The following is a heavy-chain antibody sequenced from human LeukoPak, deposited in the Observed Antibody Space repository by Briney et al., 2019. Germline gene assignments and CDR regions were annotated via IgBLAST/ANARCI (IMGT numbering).Heavy chain of an antibody. CDR2: MNPNSGNT. CDR1: GYTFTSYD. Sequence: ALVKVSCKASGYTFTSYDINWVRQATGQGLEWMGWMNPNSGNTGYAQKFQGRVTMTRNTSISTAYMELSSLRSEDTAVYYCERAGGYCGRISCPYYFDYWGQGSLVAVSS. J-gene: IGHJ4*02. V-gene: IGHV1-8*02. D-gene: IGHD2-15*01. CDR3: ERAGGYCGRISCPYYFDY.